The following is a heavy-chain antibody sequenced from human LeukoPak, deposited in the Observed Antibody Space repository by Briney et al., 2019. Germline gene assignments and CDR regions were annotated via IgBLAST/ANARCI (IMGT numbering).Heavy chain of an antibody. CDR1: GFTFSSYG. Sequence: GGSLRLSCAASGFTFSSYGMHWVRQAPGKGLEWVAFIRYDGSNKYYADSVKGRFTISRDNSKNTLYLQVNSLRAEDTAVYYCAKTPEIQLWLPLDYWGQGTLVTVSS. D-gene: IGHD5-18*01. CDR3: AKTPEIQLWLPLDY. CDR2: IRYDGSNK. V-gene: IGHV3-30*02. J-gene: IGHJ4*02.